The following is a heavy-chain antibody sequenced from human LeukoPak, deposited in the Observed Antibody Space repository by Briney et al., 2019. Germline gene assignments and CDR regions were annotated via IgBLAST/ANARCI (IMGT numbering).Heavy chain of an antibody. CDR3: ARGAHKRDDYGGFLDY. CDR2: ISSSSSYI. Sequence: GGSLRLSCAASGFTFSSYSMNWVRQAPGKGLEWVSSISSSSSYIYYADSVKGRFTISRDNAKNSLYLQMNSLRVEDTAVYYCARGAHKRDDYGGFLDYWGQGTLVTVSS. J-gene: IGHJ4*02. V-gene: IGHV3-21*01. D-gene: IGHD4-23*01. CDR1: GFTFSSYS.